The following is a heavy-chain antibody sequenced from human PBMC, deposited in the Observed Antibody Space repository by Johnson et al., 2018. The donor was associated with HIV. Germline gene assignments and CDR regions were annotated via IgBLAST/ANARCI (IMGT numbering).Heavy chain of an antibody. D-gene: IGHD3-10*01. V-gene: IGHV3-66*01. CDR3: TTDWSMVRGVIDAFDI. J-gene: IGHJ3*02. CDR2: IYSGGNT. Sequence: VQLVESGGGLVQPGGSLRLSCAASGFTVSSNYMNWVRQAPGKGLEWVPVIYSGGNTSYADSVKGRFTISRDNSKNTLYLQMNSMRVEDTAVYYCTTDWSMVRGVIDAFDIWGQGTMVTVCS. CDR1: GFTVSSNY.